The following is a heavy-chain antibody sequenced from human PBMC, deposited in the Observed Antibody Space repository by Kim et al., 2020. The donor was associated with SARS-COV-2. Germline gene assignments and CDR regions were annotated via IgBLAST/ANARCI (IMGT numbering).Heavy chain of an antibody. Sequence: SETLSLTCTVSGGSISSSSYYWGWIRQPPGKGLEWIGSIYYSGSTYYNPSLKSRVTISVDTSKNQFSLKLSSVTAADTAVYYCARQLKSMIVVVTNPAHFDDWGQGTLVTVSS. CDR2: IYYSGST. J-gene: IGHJ4*02. CDR1: GGSISSSSYY. CDR3: ARQLKSMIVVVTNPAHFDD. D-gene: IGHD3-22*01. V-gene: IGHV4-39*01.